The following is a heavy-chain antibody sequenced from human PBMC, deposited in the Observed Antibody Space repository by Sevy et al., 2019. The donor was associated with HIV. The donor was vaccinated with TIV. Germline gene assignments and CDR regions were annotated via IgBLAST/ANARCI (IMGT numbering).Heavy chain of an antibody. CDR3: SRSPVVEGCTTTYYYYYGMDV. Sequence: GGSLRLSCAASGFTFSSYSMNWVRQAPGKGLEWVSSISSSSSYIYYADSVKGRFTISRDNAKNSLYLQMNSLRAEDTAVYYCSRSPVVEGCTTTYYYYYGMDVWGQGTTVTVSS. V-gene: IGHV3-21*01. CDR1: GFTFSSYS. D-gene: IGHD2-2*01. CDR2: ISSSSSYI. J-gene: IGHJ6*02.